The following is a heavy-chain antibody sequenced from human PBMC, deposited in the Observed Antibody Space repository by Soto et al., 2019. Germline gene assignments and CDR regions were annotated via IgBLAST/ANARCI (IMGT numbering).Heavy chain of an antibody. CDR3: ARNGVYSLGS. CDR2: VYRSGST. Sequence: QVQLQESGPGLVKPSGTLSLTCAVSGASISSDNWWNWVRQPPGQGLEWIGEVYRSGSTNYDPSLKSRVTISIDMSKNQCSLTLTSVTAADTAMYYCARNGVYSLGSWGQGTFVTVSS. D-gene: IGHD4-17*01. J-gene: IGHJ5*02. CDR1: GASISSDNW. V-gene: IGHV4-4*02.